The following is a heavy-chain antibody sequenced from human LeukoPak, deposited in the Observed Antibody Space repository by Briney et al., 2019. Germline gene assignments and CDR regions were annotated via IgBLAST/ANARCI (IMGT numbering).Heavy chain of an antibody. D-gene: IGHD3-10*01. CDR1: GFTFSIHG. CDR2: IINSGGTV. CDR3: ARVGRGVYGMDV. Sequence: GGSLRLSCAASGFTFSIHGMNWVRQAPGEGLEWVSYIINSGGTVYYTDSVQGRFTISRDNARNSLFLQMNSLRDEDTAVYYCARVGRGVYGMDVWGQGTTVTVSS. J-gene: IGHJ6*02. V-gene: IGHV3-48*02.